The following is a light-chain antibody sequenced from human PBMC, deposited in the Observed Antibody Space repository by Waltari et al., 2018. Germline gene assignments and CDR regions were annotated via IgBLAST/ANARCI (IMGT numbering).Light chain of an antibody. CDR2: EVS. CDR1: TNDIGAHNL. J-gene: IGLJ2*01. Sequence: QSALTQPASVSGSVGQSISISCTGSTNDIGAHNLVPWYQQSPGKPPKLVIYEVSNRPSGVSNRFSASKSGTTASLTISGLQAEDEAEYFCSSYATRYMVLFGGGTRVTVL. CDR3: SSYATRYMVL. V-gene: IGLV2-14*01.